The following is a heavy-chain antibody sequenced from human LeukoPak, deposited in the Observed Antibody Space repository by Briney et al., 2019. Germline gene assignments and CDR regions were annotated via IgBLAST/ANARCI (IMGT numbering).Heavy chain of an antibody. Sequence: GESLKISCKGSVYSFTSYCIGWVRQMPGKGLDWMGIIYPVDSDTRYSPSFQGQVTISADKSISTAYLQWSSLKASDTAMYYCARLAPDPTYYDFWSGFGSKNWFDPWGQGTLVTVSS. J-gene: IGHJ5*02. V-gene: IGHV5-51*01. CDR1: VYSFTSYC. D-gene: IGHD3-3*01. CDR3: ARLAPDPTYYDFWSGFGSKNWFDP. CDR2: IYPVDSDT.